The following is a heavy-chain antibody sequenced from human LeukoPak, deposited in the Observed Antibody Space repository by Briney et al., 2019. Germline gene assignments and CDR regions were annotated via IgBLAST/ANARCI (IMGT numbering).Heavy chain of an antibody. CDR1: GFTFSSYW. J-gene: IGHJ6*02. V-gene: IGHV3-74*01. CDR3: AKGYCSGGSCYYYYYGMDV. D-gene: IGHD2-15*01. CDR2: INSDGSNA. Sequence: GGSLRLSCAASGFTFSSYWMHWVRQAPGKGLVWVSRINSDGSNASYADSVKGRFTISRDNAKNTLYLQMNSLRAEDTAVYYCAKGYCSGGSCYYYYYGMDVWGQGTTVTVSS.